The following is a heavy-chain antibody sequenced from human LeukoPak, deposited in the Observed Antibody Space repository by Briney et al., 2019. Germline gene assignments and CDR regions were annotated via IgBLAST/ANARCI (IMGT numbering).Heavy chain of an antibody. J-gene: IGHJ3*02. V-gene: IGHV3-74*01. CDR3: ARDGRPIAVANHAFDI. D-gene: IGHD6-19*01. CDR1: GFTFSSYW. Sequence: GGSLRLSCAASGFTFSSYWMHWVRQAPGEGLVWVSRINSDGSSTSYADSVKGRFTISRDNAKNTLYLQMNSLRAEDTAVYYCARDGRPIAVANHAFDIWGQGTMVTVSS. CDR2: INSDGSST.